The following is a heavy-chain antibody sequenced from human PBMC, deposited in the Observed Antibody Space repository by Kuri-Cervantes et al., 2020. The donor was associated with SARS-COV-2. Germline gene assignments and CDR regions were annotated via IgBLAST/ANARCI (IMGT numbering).Heavy chain of an antibody. D-gene: IGHD2-2*01. CDR2: IYSKTDGGTT. CDR1: GFTFSSYA. J-gene: IGHJ6*02. Sequence: GGSLRLSCAASGFTFSSYAMHWVRQAPGKGLEWVGRIYSKTDGGTTDYAAPVKGRFTISRDDSKSIAYLQMNSLKTEDTAVYYCTRHFSVGGVRLGYCSSTSCYGGMDVWGQGTTVTVSS. V-gene: IGHV3-15*01. CDR3: TRHFSVGGVRLGYCSSTSCYGGMDV.